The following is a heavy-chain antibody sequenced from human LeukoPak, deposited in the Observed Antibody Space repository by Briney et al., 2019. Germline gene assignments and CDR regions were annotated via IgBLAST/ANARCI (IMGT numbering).Heavy chain of an antibody. Sequence: GASVKVSCKASGYTFTGYYMHWVGQAPGQGLEWMGWINPNIGDTNYAQKFQGRVTMTRDTSISTAYMELSRLRFDDTAVYYCARINSSGWYDFWGQGTLVTVSS. D-gene: IGHD6-13*01. CDR3: ARINSSGWYDF. CDR1: GYTFTGYY. J-gene: IGHJ4*02. V-gene: IGHV1-2*02. CDR2: INPNIGDT.